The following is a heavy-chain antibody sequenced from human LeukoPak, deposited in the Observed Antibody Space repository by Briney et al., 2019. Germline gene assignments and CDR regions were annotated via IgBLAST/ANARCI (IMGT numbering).Heavy chain of an antibody. D-gene: IGHD3-22*01. CDR2: FSGSGGST. J-gene: IGHJ5*02. CDR3: AKGRYYYDSSGYYSNWFDP. Sequence: GGSLRLSCAAPGFTFSSYGMSWVRQAPGKGLEWVSAFSGSGGSTYYADSVKGRFTISRDNSKNTLYLQMNSLRAEDTAVYYCAKGRYYYDSSGYYSNWFDPWGQGTLVTVSS. CDR1: GFTFSSYG. V-gene: IGHV3-23*01.